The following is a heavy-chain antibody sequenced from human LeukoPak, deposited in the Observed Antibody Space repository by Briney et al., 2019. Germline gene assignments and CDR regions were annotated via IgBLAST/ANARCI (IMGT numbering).Heavy chain of an antibody. CDR1: GFSFSNSG. J-gene: IGHJ3*01. D-gene: IGHD3-10*02. CDR2: TWYDGSNE. Sequence: GGSLRLSCEASGFSFSNSGMHWVRQAPGKGLEWVAVTWYDGSNEYYAVAVKGRFTISRDNSKNTVHLQMNSLRVEDTSVYFCAREISMFVNAFDLWGQGTLVTVTS. CDR3: AREISMFVNAFDL. V-gene: IGHV3-33*01.